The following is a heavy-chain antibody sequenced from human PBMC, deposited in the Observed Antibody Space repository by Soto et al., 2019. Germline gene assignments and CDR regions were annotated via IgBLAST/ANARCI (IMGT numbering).Heavy chain of an antibody. CDR2: ISSSSSTI. V-gene: IGHV3-48*01. D-gene: IGHD3-22*01. Sequence: EVQLVESGGGLVQPGGSLRLSCAASGFTFSSYSMNWVRQAPGKGLEWVSYISSSSSTIYYADSVKGRFTISRDNAKNSLYRQMNSLRAEDTGVYYCAREGEVDRRGYYYGIDYWGQGTLVTVSS. J-gene: IGHJ4*02. CDR3: AREGEVDRRGYYYGIDY. CDR1: GFTFSSYS.